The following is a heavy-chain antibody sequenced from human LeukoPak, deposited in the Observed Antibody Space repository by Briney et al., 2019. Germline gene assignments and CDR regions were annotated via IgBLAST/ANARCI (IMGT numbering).Heavy chain of an antibody. CDR3: AIELGIAAAGTSVFDY. V-gene: IGHV4-4*07. CDR2: IYTSGST. J-gene: IGHJ4*02. D-gene: IGHD6-13*01. CDR1: GGSISSYY. Sequence: PSETLSLTCTVSGGSISSYYWSWIRQPAGKGLEWIGRIYTSGSTNYNPSLKSRVTMSVDTSKNQFSLKLSSVTAADTAVYYCAIELGIAAAGTSVFDYWGQGTLVTVSS.